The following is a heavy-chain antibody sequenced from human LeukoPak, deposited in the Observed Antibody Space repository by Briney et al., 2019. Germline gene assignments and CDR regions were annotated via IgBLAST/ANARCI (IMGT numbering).Heavy chain of an antibody. V-gene: IGHV3-23*01. D-gene: IGHD5-12*01. CDR2: IDTKGTRT. Sequence: GGSLRLSCAASGFTFSSYAMSWVRQAPGKGLEWVSGIDTKGTRTYYADSVKGRFTISRDNSKNTLLLQMNSLRAEDTAVYYCVKEVVATIPPLWGQGTLVTVSS. CDR3: VKEVVATIPPL. J-gene: IGHJ4*02. CDR1: GFTFSSYA.